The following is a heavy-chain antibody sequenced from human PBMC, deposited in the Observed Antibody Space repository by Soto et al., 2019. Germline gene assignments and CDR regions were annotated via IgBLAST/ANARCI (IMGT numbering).Heavy chain of an antibody. Sequence: QVQLVQSGGEVKKPGASVKVSCKGSGYTFTNYGISWVRQAPGQELEWMGWINVYNGNTKYAQKVQGRVTMTTDTSTSTAYMELRSLRSDDTAVYYCARGVGSGSYYNQYNWFDPWGQGTLVTVSS. CDR3: ARGVGSGSYYNQYNWFDP. CDR1: GYTFTNYG. V-gene: IGHV1-18*01. CDR2: INVYNGNT. D-gene: IGHD3-10*01. J-gene: IGHJ5*02.